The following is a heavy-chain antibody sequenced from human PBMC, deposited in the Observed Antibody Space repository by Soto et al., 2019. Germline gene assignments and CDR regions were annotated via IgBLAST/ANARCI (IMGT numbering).Heavy chain of an antibody. V-gene: IGHV3-48*02. Sequence: EVQLTESGGGLVQPGGSLRLSCTASGFTFSNYAMNWVRQAPGKGLEWVSYISSSSTTIYYADSVKGRFTISRDNAKNSLYLQNTCLGEEETAMYYGASRVGNYDSGGQRVDVWGPWTKVTVSS. CDR3: ASRVGNYDSGGQRVDV. CDR1: GFTFSNYA. J-gene: IGHJ3*01. CDR2: ISSSSTTI. D-gene: IGHD3-22*01.